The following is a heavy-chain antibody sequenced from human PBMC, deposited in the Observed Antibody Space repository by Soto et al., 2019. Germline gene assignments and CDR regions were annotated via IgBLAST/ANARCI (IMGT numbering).Heavy chain of an antibody. D-gene: IGHD3-9*01. CDR1: GYSFTSYW. CDR3: ASPLRYFALV. J-gene: IGHJ6*02. V-gene: IGHV5-10-1*01. Sequence: GESLKISCKGSGYSFTSYWISWVRQMPGKGLEWMGRIDPSDSYTNYSPSFQGHVTISADKSISTAYLQWSSLKASDTAMYYCASPLRYFALVWGQGTTVTVPS. CDR2: IDPSDSYT.